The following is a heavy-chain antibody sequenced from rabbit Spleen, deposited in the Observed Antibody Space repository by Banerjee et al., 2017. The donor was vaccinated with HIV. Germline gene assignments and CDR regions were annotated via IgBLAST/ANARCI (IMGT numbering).Heavy chain of an antibody. CDR2: FDPVFGNT. J-gene: IGHJ4*01. V-gene: IGHV1S7*01. Sequence: QLKETGGGLVQPGGSLTLSCKASGFDFSSYYMSWVRQAPGKGLEWIGYFDPVFGNTYYATWVNGRFTISSDNAQNTVDLQMNTLTAADTATYFCVRGASSSGYYSLWGQGTLVTVS. D-gene: IGHD1-1*01. CDR1: GFDFSSYY. CDR3: VRGASSSGYYSL.